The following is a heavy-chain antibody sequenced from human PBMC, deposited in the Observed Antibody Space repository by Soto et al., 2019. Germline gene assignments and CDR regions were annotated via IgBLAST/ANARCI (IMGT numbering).Heavy chain of an antibody. Sequence: GGSLRLSCAASGFTFSSYWMSWVRQAPGKGLEWVANIKQDGSEKYYVDSVKGQFTISRDNAKNSLYLQMNSLRAEDTAVYYCARDIYSGSYNWFDPWGQGTLVTVSS. V-gene: IGHV3-7*01. D-gene: IGHD1-26*01. CDR2: IKQDGSEK. CDR1: GFTFSSYW. J-gene: IGHJ5*02. CDR3: ARDIYSGSYNWFDP.